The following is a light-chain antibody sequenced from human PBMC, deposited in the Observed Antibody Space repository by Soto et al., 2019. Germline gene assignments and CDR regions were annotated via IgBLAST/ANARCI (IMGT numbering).Light chain of an antibody. V-gene: IGLV1-44*01. Sequence: QSVLTQPPSVSGTPGQRVTISCSGSNSNIGNNAVTWYQQLPGMAPRVLIHSDHQRHSGVPDRFFGSKSGTSASLAISGLQSQDDADYHCGVWDDSLNGYVCASGTKATGL. CDR1: NSNIGNNA. CDR3: GVWDDSLNGYV. CDR2: SDH. J-gene: IGLJ1*01.